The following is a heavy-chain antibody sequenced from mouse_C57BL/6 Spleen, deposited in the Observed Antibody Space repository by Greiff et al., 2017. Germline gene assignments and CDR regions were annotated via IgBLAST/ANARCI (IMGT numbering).Heavy chain of an antibody. D-gene: IGHD1-1*01. J-gene: IGHJ1*03. V-gene: IGHV5-17*01. CDR2: ISSGSSTI. CDR3: ARPFTTVVAHWYFDV. Sequence: EVQLVESGGGLVKPGGSLKLSCAASGFTFSDYGMHWVRQAPEKGLEWVAYISSGSSTIYYADTVKGRFTISRDNAKNTLFLQMTSLRSEDTAMYYCARPFTTVVAHWYFDVWGTGTTVTVSS. CDR1: GFTFSDYG.